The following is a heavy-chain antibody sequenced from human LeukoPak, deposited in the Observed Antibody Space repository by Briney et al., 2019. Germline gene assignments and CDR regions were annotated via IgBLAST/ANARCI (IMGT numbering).Heavy chain of an antibody. V-gene: IGHV3-20*04. J-gene: IGHJ4*02. CDR1: GFTFDDYD. D-gene: IGHD1-26*01. Sequence: GGSLRLSCAASGFTFDDYDMSWVRQAPGKGLEWVSGINWNGGSTGYADSVKGRFTISRDNAKNSLYLQMNSLRAEDTALYYCARDRGVGATTAFDYWGQGTLVTVSS. CDR2: INWNGGST. CDR3: ARDRGVGATTAFDY.